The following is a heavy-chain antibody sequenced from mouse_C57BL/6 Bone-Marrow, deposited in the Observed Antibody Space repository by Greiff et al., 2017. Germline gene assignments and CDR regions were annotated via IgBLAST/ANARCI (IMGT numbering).Heavy chain of an antibody. V-gene: IGHV2-3*01. J-gene: IGHJ3*01. Sequence: VQGVESGPGLVAPSQSLSITCTVSGFSLTSYGVSWVRQPPGKGLEWLGVIWGDGSTNYHSALISRLSISKDNSKSQVFLKLSSLQTDDTASYYCAKQGYYTWFAYWGQGTLVTVSA. CDR2: IWGDGST. CDR1: GFSLTSYG. CDR3: AKQGYYTWFAY. D-gene: IGHD2-12*01.